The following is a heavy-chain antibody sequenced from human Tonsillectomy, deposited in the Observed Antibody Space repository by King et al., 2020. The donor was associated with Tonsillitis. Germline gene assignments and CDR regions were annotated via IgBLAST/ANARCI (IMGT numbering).Heavy chain of an antibody. CDR2: ITRDGGTS. J-gene: IGHJ4*02. CDR3: AKERDQLIDY. Sequence: VQLVESGGVVVQPGGSLRLSCAASGFTFHDYTMHWGRQAPGEGLEWVSLITRDGGTSYYAESVKGRFTISRDNSKNFLYLQMSSLRTEDTALYYCAKERDQLIDYWGQGTLVTVSS. V-gene: IGHV3-43*01. D-gene: IGHD1-1*01. CDR1: GFTFHDYT.